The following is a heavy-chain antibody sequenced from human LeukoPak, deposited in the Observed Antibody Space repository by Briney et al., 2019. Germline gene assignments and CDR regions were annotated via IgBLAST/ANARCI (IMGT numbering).Heavy chain of an antibody. CDR3: ASSLYGSGSGYFDY. CDR1: GGTFSSYA. CDR2: IIPILGIA. D-gene: IGHD3-10*01. J-gene: IGHJ4*02. Sequence: SVKVSCKASGGTFSSYAISWVRQAPGQGLEWMGRIIPILGIANYAQKFQGRVTITADKSTSTAYMELSSLRSEDTAVYYCASSLYGSGSGYFDYWGQGTLVTVSS. V-gene: IGHV1-69*04.